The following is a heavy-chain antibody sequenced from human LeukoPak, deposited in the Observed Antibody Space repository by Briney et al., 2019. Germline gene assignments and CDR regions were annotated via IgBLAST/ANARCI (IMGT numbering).Heavy chain of an antibody. J-gene: IGHJ4*02. CDR3: ASTLTAGRGYFDY. D-gene: IGHD2/OR15-2a*01. V-gene: IGHV4-34*01. Sequence: SETLSLTCAVYGGSFSGYYWSWIRQPPGKGLEWIGEINHSGSTNYNPSLKSRVTISVDTSKNQFSLKLSSVTAADTAVYYCASTLTAGRGYFDYWGQGTLVTVSS. CDR2: INHSGST. CDR1: GGSFSGYY.